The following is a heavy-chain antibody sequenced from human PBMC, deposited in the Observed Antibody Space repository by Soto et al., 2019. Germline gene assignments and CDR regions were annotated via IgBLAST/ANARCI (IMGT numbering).Heavy chain of an antibody. Sequence: SETLSLTCAVYGGSFSGYYWSWIRQPPGKGLEWIGEINHSGSTNYNPSLKSRVTISVDTSKNQFSLKLSSVTAADTAVYYCARGYSVDIVATIPFDYWGQGTLVTVSS. J-gene: IGHJ4*02. CDR3: ARGYSVDIVATIPFDY. D-gene: IGHD5-12*01. CDR2: INHSGST. V-gene: IGHV4-34*01. CDR1: GGSFSGYY.